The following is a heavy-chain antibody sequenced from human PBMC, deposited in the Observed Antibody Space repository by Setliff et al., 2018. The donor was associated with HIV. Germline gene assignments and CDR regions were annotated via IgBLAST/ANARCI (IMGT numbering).Heavy chain of an antibody. CDR2: INHSGST. Sequence: SETLSLTCAVYGGSFSHYYWNWVRQSPGQGLEWIGEINHSGSTNYNPSLKSRVTISVDRSKNQFSLKLNSLTAADTAVYYCASRVYYYDSSGYLREEGFDPWGQGTLVTVSS. CDR1: GGSFSHYY. V-gene: IGHV4-34*01. D-gene: IGHD3-22*01. J-gene: IGHJ5*02. CDR3: ASRVYYYDSSGYLREEGFDP.